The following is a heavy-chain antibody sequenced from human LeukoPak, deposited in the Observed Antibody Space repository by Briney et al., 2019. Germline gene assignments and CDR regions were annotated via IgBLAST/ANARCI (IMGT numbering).Heavy chain of an antibody. CDR2: ISWNSGSI. Sequence: GGSLRLSCAASGFIFSNYWMSWVRQAPGKGLEWVSGISWNSGSIGYADSVKGRFTISRDNAKNSLYLQMNSLRAEDTALYYCALSAADWGQGTLVTVSS. D-gene: IGHD2-2*01. CDR1: GFIFSNYW. V-gene: IGHV3-9*01. CDR3: ALSAAD. J-gene: IGHJ4*02.